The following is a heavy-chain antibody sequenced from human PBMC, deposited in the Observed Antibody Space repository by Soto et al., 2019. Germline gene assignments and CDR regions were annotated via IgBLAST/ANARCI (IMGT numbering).Heavy chain of an antibody. V-gene: IGHV1-3*01. CDR1: GYTFTTYA. D-gene: IGHD3-9*01. J-gene: IGHJ4*02. Sequence: ASVKVSCKAPGYTFTTYAMHWVRQAPGQRLEWMGWINAANGNTKYSQKFQGRVTITRDTSATTAYLELSSLRSEDTAVYYCATGYYRGYRFDYWGQGTLVTVSS. CDR2: INAANGNT. CDR3: ATGYYRGYRFDY.